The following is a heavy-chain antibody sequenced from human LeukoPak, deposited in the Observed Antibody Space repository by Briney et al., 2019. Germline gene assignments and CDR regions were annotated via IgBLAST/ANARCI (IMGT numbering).Heavy chain of an antibody. CDR2: IHYSGST. Sequence: SETLSLTCTVSGGSISSYYWNWIRQPPGKGLEWIGNIHYSGSTNYNPSLKSRVTISVDTSKNQFSLKLSSVTAADTAVYYCARETSTSWHGMDVWGQGTTVTVSS. V-gene: IGHV4-59*12. CDR1: GGSISSYY. CDR3: ARETSTSWHGMDV. J-gene: IGHJ6*02. D-gene: IGHD2-2*01.